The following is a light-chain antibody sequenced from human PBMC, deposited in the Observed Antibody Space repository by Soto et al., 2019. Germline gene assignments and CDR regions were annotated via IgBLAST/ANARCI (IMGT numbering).Light chain of an antibody. CDR3: NSYTSSNTYA. J-gene: IGLJ1*01. CDR2: EVS. Sequence: QSALTQPASVSGSPGQAITISCSGSSSDVGAHNFVSWYQHHPGKAPKLMIYEVSNRPPGVSNRFSGSKSGNTASLTISGLQAEDEADYYCNSYTSSNTYAFGSGTKVTVL. V-gene: IGLV2-14*01. CDR1: SSDVGAHNF.